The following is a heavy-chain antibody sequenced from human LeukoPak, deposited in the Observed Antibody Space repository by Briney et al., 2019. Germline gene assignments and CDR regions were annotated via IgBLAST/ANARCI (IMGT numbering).Heavy chain of an antibody. CDR2: ISSSGSTI. Sequence: GGSLRLSCAASGFTFSDYYMSWIRQAPGKGLERVSYISSSGSTIYYADSVKGRFTISRDNAKNSLYLQMNSLRAEDTAVYYCAREGLEMATNVHFDYWGQGTLVTVSS. CDR1: GFTFSDYY. V-gene: IGHV3-11*01. J-gene: IGHJ4*02. CDR3: AREGLEMATNVHFDY. D-gene: IGHD5-24*01.